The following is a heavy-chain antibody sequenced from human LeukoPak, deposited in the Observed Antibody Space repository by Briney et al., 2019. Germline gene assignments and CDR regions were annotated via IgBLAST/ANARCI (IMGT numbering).Heavy chain of an antibody. Sequence: SETLSLTCTVSGGSLSSSGYYWGWIRQPPGKGLEWIGEINHSGSTNYNPSLKSRVTISVDTSKNQFSLKLSSVTAADTAVYYCASSPPRAAAPVDYWGQGTLVTVSS. V-gene: IGHV4-39*07. CDR3: ASSPPRAAAPVDY. CDR1: GGSLSSSGYY. J-gene: IGHJ4*02. CDR2: INHSGST. D-gene: IGHD6-13*01.